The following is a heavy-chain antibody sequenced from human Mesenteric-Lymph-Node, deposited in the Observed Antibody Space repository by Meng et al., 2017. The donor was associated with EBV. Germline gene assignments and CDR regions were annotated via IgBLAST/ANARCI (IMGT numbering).Heavy chain of an antibody. J-gene: IGHJ4*02. CDR1: GCTLTSYN. D-gene: IGHD2-2*01. Sequence: QIQFVQAGAEVKKPGASVKVSCKASGCTLTSYNMHWVRQAPGQGLEWMGIINPSGTSRIYAQKFQGRVTMTRDTSTSTVYMELSSLRSEDTAVYYCARDGGYCSGTSCQYYFDYWGQGTLVTVSS. CDR3: ARDGGYCSGTSCQYYFDY. V-gene: IGHV1-46*01. CDR2: INPSGTSR.